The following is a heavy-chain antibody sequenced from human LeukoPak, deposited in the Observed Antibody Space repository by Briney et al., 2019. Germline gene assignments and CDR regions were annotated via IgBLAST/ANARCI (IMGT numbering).Heavy chain of an antibody. CDR3: ARHELWFGEFPFDY. Sequence: SGTLSLTCAVSGGSISSSNWWSWVRQPPGKGLEWIGEIYHSGSTNYNPSLKSRVTISVDTSKNQFSLKLSSVTAADTAVYYCARHELWFGEFPFDYWGQGTLVTVSS. J-gene: IGHJ4*02. D-gene: IGHD3-10*01. V-gene: IGHV4-4*02. CDR2: IYHSGST. CDR1: GGSISSSNW.